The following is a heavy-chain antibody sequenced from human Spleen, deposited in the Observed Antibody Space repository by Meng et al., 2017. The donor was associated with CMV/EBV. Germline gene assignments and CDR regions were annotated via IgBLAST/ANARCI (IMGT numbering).Heavy chain of an antibody. D-gene: IGHD2-2*01. J-gene: IGHJ4*02. Sequence: SETLSLTCTVSGDSISSSRYYWGWIRQPPGKGLEWIGNIYYSGSTYYNPSLKSRLTISLDTSKNQFSLKLSSVTAADTAVYYCARAHAFSTVTGNQPNLDYWGQGTLVTVSS. CDR2: IYYSGST. CDR3: ARAHAFSTVTGNQPNLDY. CDR1: GDSISSSRYY. V-gene: IGHV4-39*07.